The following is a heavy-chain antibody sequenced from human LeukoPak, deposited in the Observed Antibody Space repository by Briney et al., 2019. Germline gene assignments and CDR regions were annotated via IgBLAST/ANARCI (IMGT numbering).Heavy chain of an antibody. CDR2: IKEDGSER. CDR3: ARVPINGWYFDY. CDR1: AFIFSGHW. D-gene: IGHD6-19*01. Sequence: GGSLRLSCEGSAFIFSGHWMNWVRQTPGKGLEWVASIKEDGSERQCVDSVKGRFIISRDNRENLLYLQMNSLRGEDTAVYYCARVPINGWYFDYWGQGTLVTVSS. J-gene: IGHJ4*02. V-gene: IGHV3-7*01.